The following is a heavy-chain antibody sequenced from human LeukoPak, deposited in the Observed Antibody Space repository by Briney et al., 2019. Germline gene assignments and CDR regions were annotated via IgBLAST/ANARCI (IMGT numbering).Heavy chain of an antibody. Sequence: ASVKVSCKASGGTVSNYAINWVRQAPGQGLEWMGGITPIFGTANYVQKFQGRVTITADKSTSTAYMELSRLRSEDTAIYYCARASSDDTAMATPFAYWGQGTLVTVSS. CDR1: GGTVSNYA. CDR3: ARASSDDTAMATPFAY. CDR2: ITPIFGTA. V-gene: IGHV1-69*06. J-gene: IGHJ4*02. D-gene: IGHD5-18*01.